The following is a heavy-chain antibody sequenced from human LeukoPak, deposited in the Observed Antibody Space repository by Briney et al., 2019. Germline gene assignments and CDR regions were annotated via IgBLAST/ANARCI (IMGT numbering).Heavy chain of an antibody. CDR2: MSYDGKNE. CDR1: GFTLSSYT. V-gene: IGHV3-30*01. CDR3: AAGFGSLDS. J-gene: IGHJ4*02. Sequence: PGRSRRLSCAASGFTLSSYTMHWVRQAPGKGLEWLTLMSYDGKNEYHADSVKGRFTISRDKPKNTLYLQMNSLRREDTAIYYCAAGFGSLDSWGPGTLVTVSS. D-gene: IGHD3-16*01.